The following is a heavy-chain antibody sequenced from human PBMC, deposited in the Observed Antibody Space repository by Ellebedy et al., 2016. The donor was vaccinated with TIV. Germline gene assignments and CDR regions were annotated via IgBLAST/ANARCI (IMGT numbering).Heavy chain of an antibody. V-gene: IGHV3-23*01. Sequence: GESLKISXAASGFTLRRYAMSWVRQAPGKGLEWVSAVSGSGVTTYYADSVKGRFTISRDNSKSTLYLQMNSLRAEDTAVYYCAKNSGEHYYGSGSFYGMDVWGQGTTVIVSS. J-gene: IGHJ6*02. CDR2: VSGSGVTT. CDR1: GFTLRRYA. CDR3: AKNSGEHYYGSGSFYGMDV. D-gene: IGHD3-10*01.